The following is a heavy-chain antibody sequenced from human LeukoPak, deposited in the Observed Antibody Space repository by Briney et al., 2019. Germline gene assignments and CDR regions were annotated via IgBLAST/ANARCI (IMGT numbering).Heavy chain of an antibody. CDR1: GFTISTYG. CDR2: ISGSDSLK. J-gene: IGHJ6*04. CDR3: AREEYYGSGSYMRYFYYYDMDV. D-gene: IGHD3-10*01. V-gene: IGHV3-48*03. Sequence: GGSLRPSCAASGFTISTYGMNWVRQAPGEGLEWVSHISGSDSLKYYADSVKGRFTISRDNAKNSLYLQMNTLRAEDTAVYYCAREEYYGSGSYMRYFYYYDMDVWGKGTTVTVSS.